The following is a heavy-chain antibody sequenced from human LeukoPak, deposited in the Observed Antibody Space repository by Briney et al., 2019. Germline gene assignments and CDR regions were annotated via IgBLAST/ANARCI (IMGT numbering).Heavy chain of an antibody. CDR3: ARGGSSNFDY. J-gene: IGHJ4*02. V-gene: IGHV4-59*01. CDR2: IYYTGST. D-gene: IGHD1-26*01. CDR1: GGSISSYF. Sequence: SETLSLTCTVSGGSISSYFWSWIRQPPGKGLEWTGYIYYTGSTNYNPSLKSRVTISVDTSKNQFSLKLSSVTAADTAVYYCARGGSSNFDYWGQGTLVTVSS.